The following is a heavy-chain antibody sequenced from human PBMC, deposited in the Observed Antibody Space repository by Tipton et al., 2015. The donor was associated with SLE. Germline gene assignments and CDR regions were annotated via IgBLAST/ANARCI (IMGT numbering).Heavy chain of an antibody. V-gene: IGHV4-34*01. J-gene: IGHJ3*02. CDR1: GGSFGGYY. CDR3: AQAHLWGSYRYASDI. CDR2: INHGGST. D-gene: IGHD3-16*02. Sequence: TLSLTCSIYGGSFGGYYWSWIRQPPGKGLEWIGEINHGGSTNYNPSLKSRVTISVDTSKKQFSLKLSSVNAADTAVYYCAQAHLWGSYRYASDIWGQGTMVTVSS.